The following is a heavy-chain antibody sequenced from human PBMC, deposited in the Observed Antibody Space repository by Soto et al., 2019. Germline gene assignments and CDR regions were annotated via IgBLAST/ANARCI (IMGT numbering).Heavy chain of an antibody. CDR2: IKSKTDGGTT. Sequence: GGSLRLSCAASGFTFSNAWMSWVRQAPGKGLEWVGRIKSKTDGGTTDYAAPVKGRFTISRDDSKNTLYLQMNSLKTEDTAVYYCTTDLCSSTSCYWRRYYFDYWGQGTLVTVSS. J-gene: IGHJ4*02. D-gene: IGHD2-2*01. CDR3: TTDLCSSTSCYWRRYYFDY. CDR1: GFTFSNAW. V-gene: IGHV3-15*01.